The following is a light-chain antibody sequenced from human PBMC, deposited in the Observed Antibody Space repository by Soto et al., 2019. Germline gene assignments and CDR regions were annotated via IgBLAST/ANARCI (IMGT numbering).Light chain of an antibody. CDR1: SSDVGGYNY. CDR2: EVS. CDR3: SSYTISSTHVL. Sequence: QSALTQPASVSGSPGQSITISCTGTSSDVGGYNYVSWYHQHPGKAPKLMIYEVSNRPSGVSNRFSGSKSGNTASLTISGLQAEDEADYYCSSYTISSTHVLFGGGTKVTVL. V-gene: IGLV2-14*01. J-gene: IGLJ2*01.